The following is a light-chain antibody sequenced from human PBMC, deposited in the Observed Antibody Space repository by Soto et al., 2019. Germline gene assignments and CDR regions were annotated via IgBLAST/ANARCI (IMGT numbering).Light chain of an antibody. CDR2: AAS. CDR1: QSTSSY. J-gene: IGKJ2*01. V-gene: IGKV1-39*01. Sequence: DIQMTQSPSSLSASVGDRVTITCRASQSTSSYLNWYQQRPGKAPKLLIYAASTLQGGVPSRFSCSGSGTDLPLTITSLQPEDFASYYCQQSYSTPYTFGQGTKLEIE. CDR3: QQSYSTPYT.